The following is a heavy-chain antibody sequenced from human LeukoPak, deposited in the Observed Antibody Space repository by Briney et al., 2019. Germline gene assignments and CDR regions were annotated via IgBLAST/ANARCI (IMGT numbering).Heavy chain of an antibody. D-gene: IGHD1-26*01. CDR1: GYTFTSYY. V-gene: IGHV1-46*01. Sequence: EVSVRVSCKASGYTFTSYYMHWVRQAPGQGLEWMGVINPSGGDTSYSQKFQGRVAMTRDMSTSTVYMELSSLRSDDTAVYYCARVGATLVDFWGQGTLVTVSS. CDR2: INPSGGDT. J-gene: IGHJ4*02. CDR3: ARVGATLVDF.